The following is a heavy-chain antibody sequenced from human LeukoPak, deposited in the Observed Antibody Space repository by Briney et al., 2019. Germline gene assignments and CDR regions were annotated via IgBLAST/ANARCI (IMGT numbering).Heavy chain of an antibody. CDR1: GFTFSSYG. V-gene: IGHV3-33*01. D-gene: IGHD3-3*01. Sequence: PGGSLRLSCAASGFTFSSYGMHWVRQAPGKGLEWVAVIWYGGSNKYHADSVKGRFTISRDNSKNTLYLQMNSLRAEDTAVYYCARGRGYYDFWSGYYTSNWFDPWGQGTLVTVSS. J-gene: IGHJ5*02. CDR2: IWYGGSNK. CDR3: ARGRGYYDFWSGYYTSNWFDP.